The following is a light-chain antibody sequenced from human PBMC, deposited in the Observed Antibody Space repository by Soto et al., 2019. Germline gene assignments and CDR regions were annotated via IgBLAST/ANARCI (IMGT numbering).Light chain of an antibody. J-gene: IGLJ2*01. CDR1: SSDVGGYNY. CDR3: SSFAGGGNPVL. V-gene: IGLV2-8*01. Sequence: QSALTQPPSASGSLGQSVTISCTGTSSDVGGYNYVSWHHQHPGKAPKVMIYEVTKRPPGVPDRFSGSKSGNTASLTVSGLQAEDEADYYCSSFAGGGNPVLLGGGTKVTVL. CDR2: EVT.